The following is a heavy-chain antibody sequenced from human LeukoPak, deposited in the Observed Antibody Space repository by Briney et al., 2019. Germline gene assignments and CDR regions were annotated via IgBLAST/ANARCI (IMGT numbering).Heavy chain of an antibody. CDR1: GYTFSNYY. Sequence: ASVKVPCKASGYTFSNYYMNWVRQAPGQGLEWMGTINPSGGTNYSPKFRGRVTMTSDTSTSTVYMELSSLRPEDTAVYYCARERGGDCYFDYWGQGPLVTVSS. V-gene: IGHV1-46*01. D-gene: IGHD2-21*01. CDR2: INPSGGT. J-gene: IGHJ4*02. CDR3: ARERGGDCYFDY.